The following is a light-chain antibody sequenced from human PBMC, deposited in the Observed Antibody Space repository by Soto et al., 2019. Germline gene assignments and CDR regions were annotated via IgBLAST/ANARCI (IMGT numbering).Light chain of an antibody. CDR1: RSDIGAYNF. CDR2: DVN. J-gene: IGLJ2*01. CDR3: TSWTTSTTMI. V-gene: IGLV2-14*03. Sequence: QSVLTQPASVSGSPGQSITISCTGTRSDIGAYNFVSWYQQHPGKAPKLILYDVNIRPSGVSYRFSGSKSGNTASLTNSGLQAEDEADYYCTSWTTSTTMIFGGGTKLTVL.